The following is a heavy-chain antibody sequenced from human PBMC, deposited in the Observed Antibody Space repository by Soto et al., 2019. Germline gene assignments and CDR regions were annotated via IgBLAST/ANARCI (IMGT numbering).Heavy chain of an antibody. J-gene: IGHJ4*02. CDR2: IYYSGST. CDR3: ARGGSNYYDSSGYTY. Sequence: PSETLSLTCTVSGGSISSYYWSWISQHPGKRLEWIGYIYYSGSTNYNPSLKSRVTISLDTSKNQFSLKLSSVTAADTAVYYCARGGSNYYDSSGYTYWGQGTLVTVSS. CDR1: GGSISSYY. V-gene: IGHV4-59*01. D-gene: IGHD3-22*01.